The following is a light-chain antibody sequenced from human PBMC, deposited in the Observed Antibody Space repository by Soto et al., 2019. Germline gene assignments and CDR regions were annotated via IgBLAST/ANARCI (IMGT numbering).Light chain of an antibody. V-gene: IGKV3-15*01. CDR2: GAS. Sequence: EIVMTQSAATLSVSPGERATLSCRASQSVSSNLAWYQQQPGQAPRLLIYGASTRATGIPARFSGSGFGTEFPLTISSLQSEDFAVYYCQQYNNWPPYTFGQGTKLEIK. CDR3: QQYNNWPPYT. J-gene: IGKJ2*01. CDR1: QSVSSN.